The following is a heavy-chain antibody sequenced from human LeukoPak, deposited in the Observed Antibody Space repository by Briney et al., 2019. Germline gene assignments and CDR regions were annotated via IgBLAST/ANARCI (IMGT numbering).Heavy chain of an antibody. V-gene: IGHV3-48*02. D-gene: IGHD5/OR15-5a*01. Sequence: GGSLRLSCEASGFTFSSYSMNWVRQAPGKGLEWISYISTSTTTIYYANSVKGRFAISRDNAKNTVYLQMNSLRDEDTAVYYCVRDRTVSTILDYWGQGTLVTVSS. CDR1: GFTFSSYS. CDR3: VRDRTVSTILDY. J-gene: IGHJ4*02. CDR2: ISTSTTTI.